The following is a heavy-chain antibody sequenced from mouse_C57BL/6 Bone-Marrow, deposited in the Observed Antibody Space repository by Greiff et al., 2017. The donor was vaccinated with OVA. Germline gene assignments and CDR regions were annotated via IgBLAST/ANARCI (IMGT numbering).Heavy chain of an antibody. Sequence: VQGVESGPGLVAPSQRLSITCTVSGFSLTGYGVDWVCQPPGKGLEWRGVIWGGGSKKYKSALMSRLSISKDTSKSQVFLKVNSLQTDDTAMYYCAKFHDYVGRFDYWGQGTTLTVSS. CDR2: IWGGGSK. CDR3: AKFHDYVGRFDY. J-gene: IGHJ2*01. CDR1: GFSLTGYG. V-gene: IGHV2-9*01. D-gene: IGHD1-2*01.